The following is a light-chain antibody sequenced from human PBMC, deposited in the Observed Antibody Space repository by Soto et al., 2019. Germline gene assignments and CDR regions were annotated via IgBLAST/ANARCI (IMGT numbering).Light chain of an antibody. CDR1: QSISSY. Sequence: DIQMPQSPSSLSASVGDRVTITCRARQSISSYLNWYQQKPGKAPKLLIYAASSLQSGGPSRFSGSGSGTDFTLTISSLQPEDFATYYCQQSYSTPLTVGGGPKVEIK. V-gene: IGKV1-39*01. J-gene: IGKJ4*01. CDR2: AAS. CDR3: QQSYSTPLT.